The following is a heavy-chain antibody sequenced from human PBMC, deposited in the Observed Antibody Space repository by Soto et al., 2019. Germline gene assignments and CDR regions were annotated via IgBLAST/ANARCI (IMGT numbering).Heavy chain of an antibody. CDR3: ARRLSGPKEEYNAYYFYGLDV. CDR1: GYSFTSHW. Sequence: ESLKLSCQGSGYSFTSHWITWVRQTPGKGLEWMGRIDPSDSYTNYSPSFQGRVTISADRSISTAFLQWSSLEASDTAIYYCARRLSGPKEEYNAYYFYGLDVWGQGTTVTVSS. J-gene: IGHJ6*02. V-gene: IGHV5-10-1*01. D-gene: IGHD1-1*01. CDR2: IDPSDSYT.